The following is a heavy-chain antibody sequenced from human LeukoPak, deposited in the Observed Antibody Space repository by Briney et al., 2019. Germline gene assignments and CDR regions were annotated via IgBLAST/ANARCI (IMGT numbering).Heavy chain of an antibody. CDR1: GFTFSIYD. Sequence: GGSLRLSCAASGFTFSIYDLSWVRQAPGKGLECVSAITRGFGSTYYADSVKGRFTISRDNSKNTLYLQMNNLRVDDTAVYYCAKKGQADDDGKPDWGQGTLVTVSS. CDR3: AKKGQADDDGKPD. J-gene: IGHJ4*02. CDR2: ITRGFGST. D-gene: IGHD1-1*01. V-gene: IGHV3-23*01.